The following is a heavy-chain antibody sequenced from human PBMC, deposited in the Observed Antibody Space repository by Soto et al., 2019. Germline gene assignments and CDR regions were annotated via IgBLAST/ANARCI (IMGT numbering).Heavy chain of an antibody. Sequence: GGSLRLSCAASGFTFSSNDMSWVRQAPGEGLEWASSISASGRSLFYADAVKGRFTISRDNSKNTLYLQMSSLTAEDTAVYYCAKGTSKLDYWGQGTQVTVSS. J-gene: IGHJ4*02. CDR2: ISASGRSL. CDR1: GFTFSSND. D-gene: IGHD2-2*01. CDR3: AKGTSKLDY. V-gene: IGHV3-23*01.